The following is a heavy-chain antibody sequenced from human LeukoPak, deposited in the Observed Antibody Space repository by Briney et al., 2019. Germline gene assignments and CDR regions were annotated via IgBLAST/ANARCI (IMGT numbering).Heavy chain of an antibody. CDR2: IYTSGST. D-gene: IGHD1-14*01. Sequence: PSQTLSLTCTVSGGSISSGSYYWSWIRQPAGKGLEWIGRIYTSGSTNYNPSLKSRVTISVDTPKNQFSLKLSTVTAADTAVYYCARVSWQYRDPIDYWGQGTLVTVSS. CDR3: ARVSWQYRDPIDY. V-gene: IGHV4-61*02. CDR1: GGSISSGSYY. J-gene: IGHJ4*02.